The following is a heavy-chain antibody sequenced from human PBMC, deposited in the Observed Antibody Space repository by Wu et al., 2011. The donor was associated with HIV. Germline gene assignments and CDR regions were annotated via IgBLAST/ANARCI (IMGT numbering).Heavy chain of an antibody. V-gene: IGHV1-69*15. CDR3: ARDLGGDEDY. CDR1: GGTFTNYV. J-gene: IGHJ4*02. CDR2: IIPLFGTT. D-gene: IGHD2-21*01. Sequence: QVQLVQSGAEMRKSGSSVKVSCKISGGTFTNYVISWVRQAPGQGLEWMGRIIPLFGTTTHTQKFQGRVRITADEVTSTAYMELSSLTSEDTAVYYCARDLGGDEDYWGQGTLVTVSS.